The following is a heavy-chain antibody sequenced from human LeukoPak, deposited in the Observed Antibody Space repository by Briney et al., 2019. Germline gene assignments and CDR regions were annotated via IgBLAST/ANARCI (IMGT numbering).Heavy chain of an antibody. Sequence: GASVKVSCKASGYTFTTHGITWVRHTPGQGLEWSGWISAYNGNADYAQSFQGRVTMTTDTYTSTAYMELRSLRSDDTGVYYCALAPKRFGELYQSADYWGQGTLVTVSS. V-gene: IGHV1-18*01. CDR3: ALAPKRFGELYQSADY. CDR2: ISAYNGNA. D-gene: IGHD3-10*01. J-gene: IGHJ4*02. CDR1: GYTFTTHG.